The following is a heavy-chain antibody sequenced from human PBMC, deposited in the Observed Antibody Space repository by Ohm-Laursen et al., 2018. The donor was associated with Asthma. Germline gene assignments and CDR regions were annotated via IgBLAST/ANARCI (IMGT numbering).Heavy chain of an antibody. CDR3: ARGPAVAGTGNWFDP. J-gene: IGHJ5*02. D-gene: IGHD6-19*01. V-gene: IGHV3-30*03. CDR2: ISYDGSNK. CDR1: GFTFSSYG. Sequence: SLRLSCSASGFTFSSYGMHWVRQAPGKGLEWVAVISYDGSNKYYADSVKGRFTISRDNSKNTLYLQMNSLRAEDTAVYYCARGPAVAGTGNWFDPWGQGTLVTVSS.